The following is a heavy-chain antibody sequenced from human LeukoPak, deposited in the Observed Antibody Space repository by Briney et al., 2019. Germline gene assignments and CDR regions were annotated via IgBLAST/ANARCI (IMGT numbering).Heavy chain of an antibody. CDR3: AKGIAVAAFQH. J-gene: IGHJ1*01. CDR2: ISYDGSNK. D-gene: IGHD6-19*01. CDR1: GFTFSSYG. V-gene: IGHV3-30*18. Sequence: GGSLRLSCVASGFTFSSYGMHWVRQAPGKGLEWVAVISYDGSNKYYADSVKGRFTISRDNSKNTLYLQMNSLRAEDTAVYYCAKGIAVAAFQHWGRGTLVTVSS.